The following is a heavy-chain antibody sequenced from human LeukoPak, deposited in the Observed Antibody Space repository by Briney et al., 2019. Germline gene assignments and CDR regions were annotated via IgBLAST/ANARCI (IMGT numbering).Heavy chain of an antibody. CDR2: INPNSGGT. CDR3: ARAGSSWSLPY. CDR1: GYTFTGYY. J-gene: IGHJ4*02. Sequence: ASVKVSCKASGYTFTGYYMHWVRQAPGQGLEWMGWINPNSGGTNYGQKFQGRVTITRDTSISTAYMELSRLRSDDTAVYYCARAGSSWSLPYWGQGTLVTVSS. V-gene: IGHV1-2*02. D-gene: IGHD6-13*01.